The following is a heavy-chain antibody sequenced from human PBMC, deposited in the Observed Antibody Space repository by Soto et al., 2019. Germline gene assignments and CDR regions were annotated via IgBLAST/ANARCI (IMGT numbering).Heavy chain of an antibody. J-gene: IGHJ4*02. CDR3: GRDPPETPSDY. V-gene: IGHV1-18*01. Sequence: QVQLVQSGADVKKPGASVRVSCKASGYTFTDYGITWVRQAPGQGLEWMGWISAKNGDTNLAQKFRGRVTLTTDTSTGTAYMDLRSLTPDDTAVYYCGRDPPETPSDYWGQGTLVTVSS. CDR1: GYTFTDYG. CDR2: ISAKNGDT.